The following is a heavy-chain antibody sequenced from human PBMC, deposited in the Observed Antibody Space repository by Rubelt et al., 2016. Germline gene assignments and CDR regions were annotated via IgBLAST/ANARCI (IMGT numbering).Heavy chain of an antibody. CDR2: INPSGGRK. D-gene: IGHD1-14*01. J-gene: IGHJ4*02. CDR1: GYTFTSYY. CDR3: ARERPNYYRLDY. Sequence: QVQLVQSGTEVKKPGASVKVSCKASGYTFTSYYMHWVRQAPGQGLEWMGIINPSGGRKRYAQKFQGRITMTRDTSTSTVYMELSSLRSEDTAVYYCARERPNYYRLDYWGQGTLVTVSS. V-gene: IGHV1-46*01.